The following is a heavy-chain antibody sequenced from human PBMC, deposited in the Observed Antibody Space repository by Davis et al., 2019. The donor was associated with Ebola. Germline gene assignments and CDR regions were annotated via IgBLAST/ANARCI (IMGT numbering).Heavy chain of an antibody. D-gene: IGHD3-10*01. J-gene: IGHJ5*02. CDR3: AKYPSFYYAVGSNWFDP. V-gene: IGHV3-23*01. CDR1: GLTFSSYA. CDR2: TSGSGATK. Sequence: GESLKISCAASGLTFSSYAMSWVRQAPGKGPEWVSATSGSGATKYYADSVKGRFYISRDNSKNTLFLQMNSLRVEDTALYYCAKYPSFYYAVGSNWFDPWGRGTLVTVSS.